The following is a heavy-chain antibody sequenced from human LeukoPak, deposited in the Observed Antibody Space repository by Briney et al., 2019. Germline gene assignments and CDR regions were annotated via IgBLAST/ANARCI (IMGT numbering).Heavy chain of an antibody. CDR2: TYYRSEWYN. CDR3: AKGRWALFDC. J-gene: IGHJ4*02. D-gene: IGHD3-10*01. CDR1: GDSVSSNSAA. V-gene: IGHV6-1*01. Sequence: SQTLSLTCDLSGDSVSSNSAAWNWIRQSPSRGLEWLGRTYYRSEWYNDYAISVKSRMTINADTSKNQFSLQLNSVAPEDTAVYYCAKGRWALFDCWGQGTLVIVSS.